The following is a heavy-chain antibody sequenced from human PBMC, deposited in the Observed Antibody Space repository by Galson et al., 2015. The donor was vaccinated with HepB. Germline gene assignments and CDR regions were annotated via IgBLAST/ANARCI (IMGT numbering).Heavy chain of an antibody. V-gene: IGHV1-8*01. D-gene: IGHD3-22*01. J-gene: IGHJ3*02. CDR2: MNPNSGNT. CDR3: ARGFRAYYYDSSDAFDI. CDR1: GYTFTSYD. Sequence: SVKVSCKASGYTFTSYDINWVRQATGQGLEWMGWMNPNSGNTGYAQKFQGRVTMTRNTSISTAYMELSSLRSEDTAVYYCARGFRAYYYDSSDAFDIWGQGTMVTVS.